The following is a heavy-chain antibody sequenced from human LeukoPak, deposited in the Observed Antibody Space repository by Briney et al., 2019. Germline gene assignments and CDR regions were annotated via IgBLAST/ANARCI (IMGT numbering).Heavy chain of an antibody. D-gene: IGHD3-10*01. CDR1: GYTFTSYG. CDR2: ISAYNGNT. J-gene: IGHJ6*03. CDR3: ARDTGLRYYGSGSSGFYSMDV. V-gene: IGHV1-18*01. Sequence: ASVKVSCKASGYTFTSYGISWVRQAPGQGLEWMGWISAYNGNTNYAQKLQGRVTMTTDTSTSTAYMELRSLRSDDTAVYYCARDTGLRYYGSGSSGFYSMDVWGKGTTVTISS.